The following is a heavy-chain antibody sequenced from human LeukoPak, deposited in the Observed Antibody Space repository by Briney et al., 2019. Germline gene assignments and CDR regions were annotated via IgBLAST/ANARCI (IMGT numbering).Heavy chain of an antibody. CDR3: ARDLSWVAGILDY. V-gene: IGHV1-69*04. J-gene: IGHJ4*02. D-gene: IGHD6-19*01. Sequence: SVKVSCKASGGTFSSYTISWVRQAPGQGLEWMRRIIPILGIANYAQKFQGRVTITADKSTSTAYMELSSLRSEDTAVYYCARDLSWVAGILDYWGQGTLVTVSS. CDR2: IIPILGIA. CDR1: GGTFSSYT.